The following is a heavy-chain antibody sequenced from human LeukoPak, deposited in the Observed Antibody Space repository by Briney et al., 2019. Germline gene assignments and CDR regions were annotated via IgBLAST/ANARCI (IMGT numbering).Heavy chain of an antibody. Sequence: GGSLRLSCAASGFTFDDHGMHWVRHAPGKGLEWVSGISWNGDTTGYADSVRGRFTISRDNAKNSLHLQMNSLRGEDTALYYCAKDMSSGSYDFDYWGRGTLVIVSS. CDR1: GFTFDDHG. CDR2: ISWNGDTT. V-gene: IGHV3-9*01. CDR3: AKDMSSGSYDFDY. J-gene: IGHJ4*02. D-gene: IGHD1-26*01.